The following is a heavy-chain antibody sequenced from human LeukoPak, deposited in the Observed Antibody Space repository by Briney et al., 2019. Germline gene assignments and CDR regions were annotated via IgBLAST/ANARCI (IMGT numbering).Heavy chain of an antibody. CDR1: GFTFSTYS. V-gene: IGHV3-48*02. Sequence: GGSLRLSCSASGFTFSTYSMNWVRQAPGKGLEWISYIKSSGSTIYYADSVRGRFTISRDNAKNSLSLQMNSLRDEDTAVYYCTRGRDIFDIWGQGTMVTVSS. J-gene: IGHJ3*02. CDR2: IKSSGSTI. CDR3: TRGRDIFDI. D-gene: IGHD3-10*01.